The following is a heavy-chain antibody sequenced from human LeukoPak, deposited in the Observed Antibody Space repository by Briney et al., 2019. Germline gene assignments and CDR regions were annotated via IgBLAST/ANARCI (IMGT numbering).Heavy chain of an antibody. CDR1: GNYW. D-gene: IGHD5-12*01. CDR2: INSDGSWT. J-gene: IGHJ4*02. Sequence: GGSLRLSCEASGNYWIHWVRQAPGKGLVWVYNINSDGSWTSYADSVKGRFTISKDNAKNTVYLQMNSLRADDTAVYYCAGGRLVATSKAVAIDYWGQGTLVTVSS. V-gene: IGHV3-74*01. CDR3: AGGRLVATSKAVAIDY.